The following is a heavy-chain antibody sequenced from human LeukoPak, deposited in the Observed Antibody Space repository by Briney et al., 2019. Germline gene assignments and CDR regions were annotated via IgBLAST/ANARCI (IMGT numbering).Heavy chain of an antibody. CDR1: GFTFSRSA. V-gene: IGHV3-48*03. D-gene: IGHD1-1*01. J-gene: IGHJ1*01. Sequence: PAGGSLRLSCVGSGFTFSRSAMNWVRQAPGKGLEWVSYISSSGSTKYYADSVKGRVTISRDNAKNSLYLQMNSLRAEDTAVYYCARDRLDGKSHHWGQGTLVTVSS. CDR3: ARDRLDGKSHH. CDR2: ISSSGSTK.